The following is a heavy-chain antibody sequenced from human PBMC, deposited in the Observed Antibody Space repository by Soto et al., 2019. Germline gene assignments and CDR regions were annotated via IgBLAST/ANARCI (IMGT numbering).Heavy chain of an antibody. CDR2: TYYRSKWYI. D-gene: IGHD3-10*01. Sequence: SQTLSLTCDISGDSVSSNSAAWNWIRQTPSRSLEWLGRTYYRSKWYINYAVSVKSRITVNPDTSKNQFSLQLNSVTPEDTAVYYCARGSWDDVTGHYYIHFRGKAISVTVST. CDR1: GDSVSSNSAA. CDR3: ARGSWDDVTGHYYIHF. V-gene: IGHV6-1*01. J-gene: IGHJ6*04.